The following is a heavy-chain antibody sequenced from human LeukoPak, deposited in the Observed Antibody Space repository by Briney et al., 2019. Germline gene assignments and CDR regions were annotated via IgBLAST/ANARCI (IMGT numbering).Heavy chain of an antibody. J-gene: IGHJ3*02. D-gene: IGHD3-10*01. Sequence: SETLSLTCTVSGGSISSNFWSWIRQPPGKGLEWIGYIYYSGSTNYNPSLKSRVTISVDTSKNQFSLKLSSVTAADTAVYYCARTTMENAFDIWGQGTMVTVSS. V-gene: IGHV4-59*08. CDR3: ARTTMENAFDI. CDR2: IYYSGST. CDR1: GGSISSNF.